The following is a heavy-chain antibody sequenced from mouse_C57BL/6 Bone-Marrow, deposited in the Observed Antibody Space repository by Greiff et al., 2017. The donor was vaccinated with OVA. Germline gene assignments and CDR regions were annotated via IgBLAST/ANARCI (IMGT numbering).Heavy chain of an antibody. V-gene: IGHV1-82*01. CDR3: ARGYYGLYAMDY. D-gene: IGHD1-1*01. J-gene: IGHJ4*01. CDR2: IYPGDGDT. CDR1: GYAFSSSW. Sequence: QVQLQQSGPELVKPGASVKISCKASGYAFSSSWMNWVKQRPGKGLEWIGRIYPGDGDTNYNGKFKGTATLTADKSSSTAYMQLSSLTSEDSAVYFCARGYYGLYAMDYWGQGTSVTVSS.